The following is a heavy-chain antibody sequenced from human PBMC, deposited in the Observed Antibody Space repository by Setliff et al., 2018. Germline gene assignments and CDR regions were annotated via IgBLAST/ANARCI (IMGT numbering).Heavy chain of an antibody. Sequence: PGGSLRLSCAASGFTLSPFAMSWVRQAPGKGLEWVSTIYRGDSTIYYADSVKGRFTISRDNAKNSLYLQMNSLRAEDTAVYYCAREVRDLVGYYYYYYGMDVWGQGTTVTVSS. J-gene: IGHJ6*02. CDR3: AREVRDLVGYYYYYYGMDV. D-gene: IGHD1-1*01. CDR2: IYRGDSTI. V-gene: IGHV3-11*04. CDR1: GFTLSPFA.